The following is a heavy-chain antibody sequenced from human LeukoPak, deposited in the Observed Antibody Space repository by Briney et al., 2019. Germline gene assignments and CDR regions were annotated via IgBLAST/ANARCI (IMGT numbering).Heavy chain of an antibody. V-gene: IGHV4-34*01. CDR2: INHSGST. Sequence: KXSETLSLTCAVYGGSFSGYYWSWIRQPPGKGLEWIGEINHSGSTNYNPSLKSRVTISVDTSKNQFSLKLSSVTAADTAVYYCARGRGDRWGQGTLVTVSS. CDR1: GGSFSGYY. D-gene: IGHD2-21*01. J-gene: IGHJ4*02. CDR3: ARGRGDR.